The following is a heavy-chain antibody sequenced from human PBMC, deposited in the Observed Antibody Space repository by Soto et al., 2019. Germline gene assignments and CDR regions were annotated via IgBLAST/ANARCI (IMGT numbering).Heavy chain of an antibody. D-gene: IGHD4-17*01. CDR1: GYTFTSYG. V-gene: IGHV1-18*04. J-gene: IGHJ5*02. Sequence: ASVKVSCKASGYTFTSYGISWVRQAPGQGLEWMGWISAYNGNTNYAQKLQGRVTMTTDTSTSTAYMELRSLRSDDTAVYYCARKRSQDGDYGFDWFDPWGQGTLVTVSS. CDR3: ARKRSQDGDYGFDWFDP. CDR2: ISAYNGNT.